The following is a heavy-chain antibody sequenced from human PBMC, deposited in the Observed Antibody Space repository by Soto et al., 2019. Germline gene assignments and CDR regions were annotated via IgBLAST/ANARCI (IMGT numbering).Heavy chain of an antibody. Sequence: QVQLVQSGAEVKKPGSSVKVSCKASGGTFSSYAISWVRQATGQGLEWMGGIIPIFGTANYAQKFQGSVTIPADESTSTAYMERSSLRSEDTAVYYCAREGSITMIVGEYFQHWGQGTLVTVSS. V-gene: IGHV1-69*01. D-gene: IGHD3-22*01. CDR1: GGTFSSYA. J-gene: IGHJ1*01. CDR2: IIPIFGTA. CDR3: AREGSITMIVGEYFQH.